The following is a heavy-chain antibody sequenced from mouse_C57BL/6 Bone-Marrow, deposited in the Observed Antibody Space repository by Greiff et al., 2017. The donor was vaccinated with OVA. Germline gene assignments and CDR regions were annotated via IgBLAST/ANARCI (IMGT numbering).Heavy chain of an antibody. CDR1: GYTFTSYW. CDR3: TRSEGYLYAMDY. J-gene: IGHJ4*01. Sequence: EVQLQQSGTVLARPGASVKMSCKTSGYTFTSYWMHWVKQRPGQGLEWIGAIYPGNSDTSYNQKFKGKAKLTAVTSASTAYMELSSLTNEDSAVYYCTRSEGYLYAMDYWGQGTSVTVSS. D-gene: IGHD2-2*01. V-gene: IGHV1-5*01. CDR2: IYPGNSDT.